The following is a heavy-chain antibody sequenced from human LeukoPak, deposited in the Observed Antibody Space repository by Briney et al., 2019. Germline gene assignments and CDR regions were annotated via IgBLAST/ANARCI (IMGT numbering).Heavy chain of an antibody. CDR1: GFTVSSNY. J-gene: IGHJ6*03. V-gene: IGHV3-53*01. Sequence: GGSLRLSCAASGFTVSSNYMSSVRQAPGKGLEWVSVVYSGGSTYYADSVRGRFTISRDNSKNTLYLQINSLRAEDTAVYYCARGLNYYDSRGYNPPYYMDVWGKGTTVTVSS. D-gene: IGHD3-22*01. CDR2: VYSGGST. CDR3: ARGLNYYDSRGYNPPYYMDV.